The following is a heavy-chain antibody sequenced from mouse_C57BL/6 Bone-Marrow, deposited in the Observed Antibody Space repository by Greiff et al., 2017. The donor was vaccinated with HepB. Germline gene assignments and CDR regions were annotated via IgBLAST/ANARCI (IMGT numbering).Heavy chain of an antibody. V-gene: IGHV14-4*01. D-gene: IGHD2-3*01. Sequence: VQLQQSGAELVRPGASVKLSCTASGFNIKDDYMHWVKQRPEQGLEWIGWIDPENGDTEYASKFQGKATITADTSSNTAYLQLSSLTSEDSAVYYCTRELVTLLDYWGQGTTLTVSS. J-gene: IGHJ2*01. CDR1: GFNIKDDY. CDR3: TRELVTLLDY. CDR2: IDPENGDT.